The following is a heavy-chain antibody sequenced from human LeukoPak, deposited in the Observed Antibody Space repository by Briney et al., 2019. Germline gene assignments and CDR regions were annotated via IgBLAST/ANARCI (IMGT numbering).Heavy chain of an antibody. D-gene: IGHD3-22*01. V-gene: IGHV3-48*03. CDR2: ISSSGSTI. Sequence: PGGSLRLSCAASGFTFSSYEMNWVRQAPGKGLEWVSYISSSGSTIYYADSVKGRFTISRDNAKNSLYLQMNSLRAEDTAVYYCARDISGGYYDSSGPLDYWGQGTLVTVSS. J-gene: IGHJ4*02. CDR1: GFTFSSYE. CDR3: ARDISGGYYDSSGPLDY.